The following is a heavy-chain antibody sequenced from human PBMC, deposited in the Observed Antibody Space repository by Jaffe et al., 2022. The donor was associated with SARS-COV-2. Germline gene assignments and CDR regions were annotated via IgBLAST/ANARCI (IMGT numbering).Heavy chain of an antibody. V-gene: IGHV3-15*01. J-gene: IGHJ6*02. CDR2: IKSKTDGGTT. CDR1: GFTFSNAW. CDR3: TTDPQFLEWVGMDV. Sequence: EVQLVESGGGLVKPGGSLRLSCAASGFTFSNAWMSWVRQAPGKGLEWVGRIKSKTDGGTTDYAAPVKGRFTISRDDSKNTLYLQMNSLKTEDTAVYYCTTDPQFLEWVGMDVWGQGTTVTVSS. D-gene: IGHD3-3*01.